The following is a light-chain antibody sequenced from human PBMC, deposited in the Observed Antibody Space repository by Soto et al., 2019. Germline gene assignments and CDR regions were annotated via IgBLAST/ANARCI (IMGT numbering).Light chain of an antibody. CDR1: SGSVSTSYY. J-gene: IGLJ3*02. V-gene: IGLV8-61*01. Sequence: QTVVTQEPSFSVSPGGTVTLTCGLSSGSVSTSYYPGWFQQTPGQAPRTLIYSTDTRSSGVPDRFSGSILGNRAALTITGAQADDESDYYCVLFMGGAIPWVFGGVNKLTVL. CDR3: VLFMGGAIPWV. CDR2: STD.